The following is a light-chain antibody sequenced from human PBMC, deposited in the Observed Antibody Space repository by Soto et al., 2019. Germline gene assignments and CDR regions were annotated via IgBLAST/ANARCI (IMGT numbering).Light chain of an antibody. CDR2: VAG. CDR3: QQYNNWPQT. CDR1: QSVSSK. V-gene: IGKV3D-15*01. Sequence: ETVMTQSPATLSVAPGERATLSCRASQSVSSKLAWYQQKRGQGPILLMYVAGTMATCIAARFSGSGSEPEFTLTISSLQSEDFAVYYCQQYNNWPQTFGQGTKVDIK. J-gene: IGKJ1*01.